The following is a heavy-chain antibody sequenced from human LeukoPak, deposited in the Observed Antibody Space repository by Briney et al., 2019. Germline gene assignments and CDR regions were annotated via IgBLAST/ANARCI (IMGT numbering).Heavy chain of an antibody. CDR3: ARGHYDVLAATYKWTPDY. Sequence: PGGSLRLSCAASGFTFNTFNMNWVRQAPGKGLEWVSSITSGGDYIYYADSVKGRFTTSRDNAKNSLSLQLNSLRVEDTAVYYCARGHYDVLAATYKWTPDYWGQGTLVTVSS. CDR1: GFTFNTFN. V-gene: IGHV3-21*01. CDR2: ITSGGDYI. J-gene: IGHJ4*02. D-gene: IGHD3-9*01.